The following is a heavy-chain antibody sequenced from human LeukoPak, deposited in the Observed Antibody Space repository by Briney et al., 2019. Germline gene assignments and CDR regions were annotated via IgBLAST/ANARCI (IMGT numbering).Heavy chain of an antibody. CDR2: IYYSGST. J-gene: IGHJ4*02. CDR1: GGSISSDDYY. D-gene: IGHD3-3*01. V-gene: IGHV4-30-4*08. Sequence: SQTLSLTCTVSGGSISSDDYYWSWIRQPPGKGLEWIGNIYYSGSTYYNPSLKSRVTISVDTSKNQFSLKLSSVTAADTAIYYCARVSPKIFGVVIPYFDYWGQGTLVTVSS. CDR3: ARVSPKIFGVVIPYFDY.